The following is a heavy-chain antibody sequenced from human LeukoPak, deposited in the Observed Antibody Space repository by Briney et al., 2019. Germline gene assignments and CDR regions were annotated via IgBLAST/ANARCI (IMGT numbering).Heavy chain of an antibody. V-gene: IGHV3-23*01. CDR1: GFTFSTYT. Sequence: GGSLRLSCAAPGFTFSTYTMSWVRQAPGKGLEWVSAISNSGGYTNYADSVKGRFTISRDNSKTTLYLQMKSLRAEDTAVYYCARGWGCGGDCYTYFDSWGRGTLVTISS. CDR2: ISNSGGYT. J-gene: IGHJ4*02. D-gene: IGHD2-21*02. CDR3: ARGWGCGGDCYTYFDS.